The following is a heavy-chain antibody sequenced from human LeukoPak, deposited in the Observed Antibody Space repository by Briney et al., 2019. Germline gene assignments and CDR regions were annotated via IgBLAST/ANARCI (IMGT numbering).Heavy chain of an antibody. D-gene: IGHD2-21*02. V-gene: IGHV4-59*08. CDR3: ARRAVTAVARFDP. Sequence: SETLSLTCTVSGGSISSCYWSWIRQPPGKGLEWIGYIYDRGSTKYNPSLKSRVTISVDTSKNQFSLKLSSVTAADTAVYYCARRAVTAVARFDPWGQGTLVTVSS. CDR1: GGSISSCY. J-gene: IGHJ5*02. CDR2: IYDRGST.